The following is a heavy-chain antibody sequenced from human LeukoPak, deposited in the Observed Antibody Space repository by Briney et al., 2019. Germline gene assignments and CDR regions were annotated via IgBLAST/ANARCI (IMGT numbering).Heavy chain of an antibody. Sequence: SETLSLTCTVSGDSVSSGLYYWSWIRQPPGKGLEWIGYIYYSGSTNYNPSLKSRVTISVDTSKNQFSLKLSSVTAADTAVYYCARDPRGYSYGIWGQGTLVTVSS. V-gene: IGHV4-61*01. CDR2: IYYSGST. D-gene: IGHD5-18*01. CDR3: ARDPRGYSYGI. CDR1: GDSVSSGLYY. J-gene: IGHJ4*02.